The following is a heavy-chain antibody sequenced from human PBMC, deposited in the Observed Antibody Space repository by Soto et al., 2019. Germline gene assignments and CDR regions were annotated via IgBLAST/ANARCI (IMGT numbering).Heavy chain of an antibody. J-gene: IGHJ4*02. D-gene: IGHD1-1*01. CDR3: ARGRYRDY. CDR1: GYGFTTYG. CDR2: ISAHNGNT. Sequence: QVHLVQSGAEVKKPGASVKVSCKGSGYGFTTYGITWVRQAPGQGLEWMAWISAHNGNTNYAQKLQGRVTVTRDTTTGTADLALRSLRSDDEAVYFWARGRYRDYWGQGALLTVSS. V-gene: IGHV1-18*01.